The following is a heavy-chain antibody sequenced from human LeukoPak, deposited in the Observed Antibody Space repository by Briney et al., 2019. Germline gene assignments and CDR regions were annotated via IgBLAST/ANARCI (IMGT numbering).Heavy chain of an antibody. D-gene: IGHD3-9*01. J-gene: IGHJ4*02. Sequence: GGSLRLSCAASGFSFNTYAMSWVRQAPGKGLEWVSTISGRGDSPYYADSVKGRFSISRDNSKNTLFLHMNSLRAEDTAVYLCARDPGYAIYYFDYWGQGNLVTVSS. CDR2: ISGRGDSP. CDR1: GFSFNTYA. CDR3: ARDPGYAIYYFDY. V-gene: IGHV3-23*01.